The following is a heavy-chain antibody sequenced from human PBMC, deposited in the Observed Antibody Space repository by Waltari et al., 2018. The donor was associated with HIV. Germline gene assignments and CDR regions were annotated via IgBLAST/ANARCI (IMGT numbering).Heavy chain of an antibody. D-gene: IGHD5-12*01. Sequence: QVQLVQWGGGVVQPGRSLRLSCAASGFTFNNYGLSWVRQTPGKGLDWVAVIWYDGSKKDYADSVKGRFTISRDNSNNRLYLQMNSLRVDDTAVYLCARGAPWDGYNSDWYFDLWGRSTLVTVSS. CDR3: ARGAPWDGYNSDWYFDL. CDR1: GFTFNNYG. CDR2: IWYDGSKK. J-gene: IGHJ2*01. V-gene: IGHV3-33*01.